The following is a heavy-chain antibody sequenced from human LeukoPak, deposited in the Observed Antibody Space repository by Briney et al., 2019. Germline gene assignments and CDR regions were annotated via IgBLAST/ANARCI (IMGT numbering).Heavy chain of an antibody. J-gene: IGHJ4*02. CDR2: IYYSGTT. CDR1: GGSISSSSYY. Sequence: PSETLSLTCTVSGGSISSSSYYWGWIRQPPGNGLEWIGSIYYSGTTSYNPSLKSRVTISVDMSKNHFSLRLRSVTAADTAMYYCARGTLYRGWSYYLDFWGQGSQVTVSS. CDR3: ARGTLYRGWSYYLDF. V-gene: IGHV4-39*07. D-gene: IGHD6-19*01.